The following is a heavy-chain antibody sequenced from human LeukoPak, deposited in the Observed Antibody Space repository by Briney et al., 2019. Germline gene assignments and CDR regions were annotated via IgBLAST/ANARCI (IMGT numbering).Heavy chain of an antibody. V-gene: IGHV3-53*01. CDR2: IYSSGMT. CDR3: ARKYGSGSYHDY. D-gene: IGHD3-10*01. CDR1: GFTVSSNY. J-gene: IGHJ4*02. Sequence: GGSLRLSCAASGFTVSSNYMSWVRQAPGKGLEWVSVIYSSGMTYYADSVKGRFTISRDNSKNTLYLHMNSLRAEDTAVYYCARKYGSGSYHDYWGQGTLVTVSS.